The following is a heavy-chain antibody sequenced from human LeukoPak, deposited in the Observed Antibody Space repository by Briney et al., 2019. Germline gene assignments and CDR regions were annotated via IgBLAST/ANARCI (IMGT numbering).Heavy chain of an antibody. Sequence: HPGGSLRLSCAAPGFTFSSYGMHWVRQAPGKGLEWVAVIWYDGSNKYYADSVKGRFTISRDNSKNTLYLQMNSLRAEDTAVYYCARDIVATIDYFDYWGQGTLVTVSS. V-gene: IGHV3-33*01. CDR2: IWYDGSNK. CDR3: ARDIVATIDYFDY. CDR1: GFTFSSYG. J-gene: IGHJ4*02. D-gene: IGHD5-12*01.